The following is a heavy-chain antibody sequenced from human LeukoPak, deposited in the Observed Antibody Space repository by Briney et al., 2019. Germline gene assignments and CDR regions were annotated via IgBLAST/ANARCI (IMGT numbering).Heavy chain of an antibody. CDR3: ARGRFFGGGAFYFDP. CDR2: VYYTGST. V-gene: IGHV4-61*01. D-gene: IGHD3-16*01. Sequence: SETLSLTCTVSGGSVSSDRFYWSWIRQPPGRALEWIGYVYYTGSTNYNPSLKSRVSISVDTSKNQFSLKLSSVTAADTAVYYCARGRFFGGGAFYFDPWGQGTLVTVSP. J-gene: IGHJ4*02. CDR1: GGSVSSDRFY.